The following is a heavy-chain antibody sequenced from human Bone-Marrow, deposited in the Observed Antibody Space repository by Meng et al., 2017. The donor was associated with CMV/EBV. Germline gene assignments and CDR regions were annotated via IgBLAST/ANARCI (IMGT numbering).Heavy chain of an antibody. CDR3: ARDRKAQAYDFWTTYYTFYYYGMDV. CDR1: GFTFRSYN. J-gene: IGHJ6*02. D-gene: IGHD3-3*01. V-gene: IGHV3-21*01. CDR2: ISSSSGYM. Sequence: GGSLRLSCGASGFTFRSYNMIWVRQAPGKGLEWVSSISSSSGYMYYADSVKGRFTISRDNAKKSLYLQMNSLRAEDTAVYFCARDRKAQAYDFWTTYYTFYYYGMDVWGQGPTVTVSS.